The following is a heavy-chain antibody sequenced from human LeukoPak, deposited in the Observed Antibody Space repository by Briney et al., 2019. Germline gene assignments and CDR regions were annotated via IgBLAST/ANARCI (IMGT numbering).Heavy chain of an antibody. V-gene: IGHV4-34*01. D-gene: IGHD3-9*01. CDR1: GGSFSGYY. CDR2: INHSGST. J-gene: IGHJ4*02. CDR3: ARVRYFDWLLAWYYY. Sequence: SETLSLTCAVSGGSFSGYYWSWIRQPPGKGLEWIGEINHSGSTNYNPSLKSRVTISVDTSKNQFSLKLSSVTAADTAVYYCARVRYFDWLLAWYYYWGQGTLVTVSS.